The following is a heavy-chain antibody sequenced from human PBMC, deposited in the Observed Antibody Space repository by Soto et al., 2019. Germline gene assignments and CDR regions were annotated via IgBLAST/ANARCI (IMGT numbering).Heavy chain of an antibody. CDR3: AKDQERYSYGYSNYYGMDV. D-gene: IGHD5-18*01. Sequence: GGSLRLSCAASGFTFSSYAMSWVRQAPGKGLEWVSAISGSGGSTYYADSVKGRFTISRDNSKNTLYLQMNSLRAEDTAVYYCAKDQERYSYGYSNYYGMDVWGQGTTVTVSS. J-gene: IGHJ6*02. CDR2: ISGSGGST. CDR1: GFTFSSYA. V-gene: IGHV3-23*01.